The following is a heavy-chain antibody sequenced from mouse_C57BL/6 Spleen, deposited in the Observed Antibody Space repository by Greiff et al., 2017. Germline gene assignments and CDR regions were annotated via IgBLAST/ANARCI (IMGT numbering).Heavy chain of an antibody. J-gene: IGHJ3*01. D-gene: IGHD1-1*01. Sequence: QVQLQQSGAELVKPGASVKLSCKASGYTFTEYTIHWVKQRSGQGLEWIGWFYPGSGSIKYNEKFKDKATLTADKSSSTVYMELSRLTSEDSAVYFCARHEEEWGTTVVGDWFAYWGQGTLVTVSA. CDR3: ARHEEEWGTTVVGDWFAY. CDR2: FYPGSGSI. CDR1: GYTFTEYT. V-gene: IGHV1-62-2*01.